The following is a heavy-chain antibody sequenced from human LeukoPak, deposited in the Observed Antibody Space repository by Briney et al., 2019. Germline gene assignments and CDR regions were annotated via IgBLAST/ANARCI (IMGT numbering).Heavy chain of an antibody. Sequence: GGSLRLSCEASGFTFSKTWMNWVRQVPGKGLEWVAIIKQDVSEKYYADSVKGRFTISRDNAKNSVYLQMNSLRAEDTAVYYCASGFCGGSCLTNWFDPWGQGTLVTVSS. D-gene: IGHD2-15*01. CDR3: ASGFCGGSCLTNWFDP. V-gene: IGHV3-7*01. CDR2: IKQDVSEK. J-gene: IGHJ5*02. CDR1: GFTFSKTW.